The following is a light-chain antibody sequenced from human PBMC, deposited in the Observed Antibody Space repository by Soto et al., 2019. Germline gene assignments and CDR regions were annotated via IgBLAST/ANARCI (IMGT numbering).Light chain of an antibody. V-gene: IGLV2-8*01. CDR2: EVN. CDR1: SSDVGGYTY. Sequence: QSVLTQPASVSGSPGQSITISCTGTSSDVGGYTYVSWYQQHPGKAPKLIIFEVNKRPSGVPDRFSGSKSGNTASLTVSGLQAEDEAVYYCASYAGNSRYVFGTGTKVTVL. CDR3: ASYAGNSRYV. J-gene: IGLJ1*01.